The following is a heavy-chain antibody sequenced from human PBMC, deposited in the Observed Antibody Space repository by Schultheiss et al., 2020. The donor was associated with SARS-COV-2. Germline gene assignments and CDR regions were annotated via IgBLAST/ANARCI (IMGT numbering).Heavy chain of an antibody. CDR2: INHSGST. V-gene: IGHV4-34*01. D-gene: IGHD5-12*01. CDR3: ARVRVVATSADAFDI. Sequence: SETLSLTCAVYGGSFSGYYWSWIRQPPGKGLEWIGEINHSGSTNYNPSLKSRLSISVDTSKNQFSLKVSSVTAADTAVYYCARVRVVATSADAFDIWGQGTMVTVSS. J-gene: IGHJ3*02. CDR1: GGSFSGYY.